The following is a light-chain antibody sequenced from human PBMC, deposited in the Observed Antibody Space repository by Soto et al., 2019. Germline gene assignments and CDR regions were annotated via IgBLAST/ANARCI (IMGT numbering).Light chain of an antibody. V-gene: IGLV2-14*01. CDR1: SSDVGTYNY. Sequence: QSALTQPASVSGSPGQSITLPCTGTSSDVGTYNYVSWYQQHPGKAPKLMIYDVNNRPSGVSYRFSGSKSGNTASLTISGLQAEDEADYYCCSYTTSSALVVFGGGTKVTVL. CDR2: DVN. J-gene: IGLJ2*01. CDR3: CSYTTSSALVV.